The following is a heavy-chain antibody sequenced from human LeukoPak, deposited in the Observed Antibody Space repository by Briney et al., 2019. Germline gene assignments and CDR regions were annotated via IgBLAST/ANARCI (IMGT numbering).Heavy chain of an antibody. CDR3: AREVLRDGMDV. V-gene: IGHV4-31*03. Sequence: SETLSLTCTVSGGSISSGVYYWSWIRQHPGKGLEWIGYIYCSGSTYYNPSLKSRVTISVDTSKNQFSLKLSPVTAADTAVYYCAREVLRDGMDVWGQGTTVTVSS. CDR1: GGSISSGVYY. D-gene: IGHD3-3*01. CDR2: IYCSGST. J-gene: IGHJ6*02.